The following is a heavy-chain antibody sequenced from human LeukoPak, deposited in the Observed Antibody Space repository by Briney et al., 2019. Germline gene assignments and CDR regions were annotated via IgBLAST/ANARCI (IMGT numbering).Heavy chain of an antibody. Sequence: GGSLRLSCVVSGFTFSNYGMHWVRQAPGKGLEWMAVISYEGSATYYADSVRGRFTISRDNSKNTLNLQMNSLRPDDTAVYYCAKEQDTRVSAQLDFWGQGTLVTVSS. D-gene: IGHD6-13*01. J-gene: IGHJ4*02. CDR3: AKEQDTRVSAQLDF. CDR2: ISYEGSAT. CDR1: GFTFSNYG. V-gene: IGHV3-30*18.